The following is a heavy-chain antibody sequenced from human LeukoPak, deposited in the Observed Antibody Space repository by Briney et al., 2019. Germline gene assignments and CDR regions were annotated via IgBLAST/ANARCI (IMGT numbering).Heavy chain of an antibody. CDR3: ARDFKESKWNDAHWFDP. Sequence: ASVKVSCKASGYTFTSYGISWVRQAPGQGLEWMGWISAYNGNTNYAQKLQGRVTMTTDTSTSTAYMELRSLRSEDTAVYYCARDFKESKWNDAHWFDPWGRGTLVTVSS. D-gene: IGHD1-20*01. CDR1: GYTFTSYG. CDR2: ISAYNGNT. J-gene: IGHJ2*01. V-gene: IGHV1-18*01.